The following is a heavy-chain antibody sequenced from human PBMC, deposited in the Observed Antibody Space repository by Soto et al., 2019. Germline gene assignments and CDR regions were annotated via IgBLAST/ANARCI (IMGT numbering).Heavy chain of an antibody. CDR1: GFTFSSYS. J-gene: IGHJ3*02. V-gene: IGHV3-30*09. D-gene: IGHD3-3*01. Sequence: PGGSLRLSCAASGFTFSSYSLHWVRRAPGKGLEWVAVISYDGRIERYADSVKGRLAISRDNSKNTLYLQMNSLRDEDTAVYYCARADLYYDFRSADDAFDIWGQGTMVTVS. CDR2: ISYDGRIE. CDR3: ARADLYYDFRSADDAFDI.